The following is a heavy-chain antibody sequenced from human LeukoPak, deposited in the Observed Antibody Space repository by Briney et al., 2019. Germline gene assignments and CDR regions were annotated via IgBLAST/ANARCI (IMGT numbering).Heavy chain of an antibody. Sequence: PSQTLSLTCTVSGGSISSGSYYWSWIRQPAGKGLEWIGRIYTSGSTNYNPSLKSRVTISVDTSKNQFSLKLRSVTAADTAVYYCASATYCSSTSCYQEYYYGMDVWGQGTTVTVSS. CDR1: GGSISSGSYY. CDR2: IYTSGST. V-gene: IGHV4-61*02. J-gene: IGHJ6*02. CDR3: ASATYCSSTSCYQEYYYGMDV. D-gene: IGHD2-2*01.